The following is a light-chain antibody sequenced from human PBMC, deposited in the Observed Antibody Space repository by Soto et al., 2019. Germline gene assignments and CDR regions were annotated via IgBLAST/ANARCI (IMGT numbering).Light chain of an antibody. J-gene: IGKJ4*01. Sequence: EIVLTQSPGTLSLSPGERATLSCRASQSVSSSYLAWYQQKPGQAPRLLIYGASSRATGIPDRFSGSGSGTDFTLTISRLEPEDFAVYYCQQYGSSVGAFGGGTKVEIK. CDR3: QQYGSSVGA. CDR1: QSVSSSY. V-gene: IGKV3-20*01. CDR2: GAS.